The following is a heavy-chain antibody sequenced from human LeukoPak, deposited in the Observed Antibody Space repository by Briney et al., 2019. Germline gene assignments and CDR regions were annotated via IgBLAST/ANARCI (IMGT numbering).Heavy chain of an antibody. D-gene: IGHD5-24*01. Sequence: GGSLRLSCAASGFTFSNYNMHWVRQAPGKGLEWVSSISSSSSYIYYADSVKGRFTISRDNAKNSLYLQMNSLRAEDTAVYYCAREERDGYNYYWYFDLWGRGTLVTVSS. CDR2: ISSSSSYI. V-gene: IGHV3-21*01. J-gene: IGHJ2*01. CDR1: GFTFSNYN. CDR3: AREERDGYNYYWYFDL.